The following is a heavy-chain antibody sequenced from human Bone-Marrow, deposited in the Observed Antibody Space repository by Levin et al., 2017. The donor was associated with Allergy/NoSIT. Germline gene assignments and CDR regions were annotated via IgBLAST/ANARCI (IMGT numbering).Heavy chain of an antibody. CDR1: GGSFSGYY. CDR2: INHSGST. V-gene: IGHV4-34*01. D-gene: IGHD3-16*02. J-gene: IGHJ5*02. CDR3: ARGLRYYDYIWGSYRPGWFDP. Sequence: PGGSLRLSCAVYGGSFSGYYWSWIRQPPGKGLEWIGEINHSGSTNYNPSLKSRVTISVDTSKNQFSLKLSSVTAADTAVYYCARGLRYYDYIWGSYRPGWFDPWGQGTLVTVSS.